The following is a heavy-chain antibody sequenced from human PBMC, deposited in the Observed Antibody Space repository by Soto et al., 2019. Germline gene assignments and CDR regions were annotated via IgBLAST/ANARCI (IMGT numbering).Heavy chain of an antibody. CDR3: AKDGGYSSGWYVIPMPYYFDY. V-gene: IGHV3-30*18. CDR2: ISYDGSNK. D-gene: IGHD6-19*01. Sequence: QVQLVESGGGVVQPGRSLRLSCAASGFTFSSYGMHWVRQAPGKGLEWVAVISYDGSNKYYADSVKGRFIISRDNSKNTLYLQMNSLRAEDTAVYYCAKDGGYSSGWYVIPMPYYFDYWGQGTLVTVSS. CDR1: GFTFSSYG. J-gene: IGHJ4*02.